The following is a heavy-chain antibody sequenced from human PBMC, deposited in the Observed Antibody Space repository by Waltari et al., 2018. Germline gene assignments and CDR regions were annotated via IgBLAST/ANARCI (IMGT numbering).Heavy chain of an antibody. V-gene: IGHV3-23*04. CDR3: AKDVRQLWPPTPAALDY. Sequence: EVQLVESGGGLVQPGGSLRLSCAASGFTFSSYAMSWVRQARGKGLVWVAAISGSGGSTYYADSVKGRFTIARDNSKNTLYLQMNSLRAEDTAVYYCAKDVRQLWPPTPAALDYWGQGTLVTVSS. CDR1: GFTFSSYA. CDR2: ISGSGGST. D-gene: IGHD5-18*01. J-gene: IGHJ4*02.